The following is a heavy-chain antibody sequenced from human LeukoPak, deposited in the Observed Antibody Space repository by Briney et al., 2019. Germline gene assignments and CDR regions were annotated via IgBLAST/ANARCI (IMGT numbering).Heavy chain of an antibody. CDR2: IYYNGST. Sequence: SETLSLICAVSGDSISSYYWSWIRQPPGKGLEWIGYIYYNGSTNYNPSLKSRVTISVDTSKNQFSLKLSSVTAADTAVYYSARRHRSSWYHDYSGQGTLVTVSS. D-gene: IGHD6-13*01. V-gene: IGHV4-59*08. J-gene: IGHJ4*02. CDR1: GDSISSYY. CDR3: ARRHRSSWYHDY.